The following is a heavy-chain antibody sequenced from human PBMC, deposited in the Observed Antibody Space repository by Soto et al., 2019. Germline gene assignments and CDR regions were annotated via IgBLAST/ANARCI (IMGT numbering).Heavy chain of an antibody. Sequence: SLRLSCVASGFTLNTYGMHWVRQAPGKGLEWVALISYDGSHEYYADSVKGRFTISRDISKNTLFLQMNSLRPEDTAVYYCAKEMFPRTVLDSSSPWGDAWGQGTLVTVSS. J-gene: IGHJ5*02. CDR3: AKEMFPRTVLDSSSPWGDA. V-gene: IGHV3-30*18. D-gene: IGHD6-6*01. CDR1: GFTLNTYG. CDR2: ISYDGSHE.